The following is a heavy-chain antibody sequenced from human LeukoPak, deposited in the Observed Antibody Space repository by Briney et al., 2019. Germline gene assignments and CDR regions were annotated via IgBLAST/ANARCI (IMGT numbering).Heavy chain of an antibody. D-gene: IGHD6-19*01. CDR1: GFTFSSYS. V-gene: IGHV3-23*01. Sequence: GGSLRLSCAASGFTFSSYSMYWVRQAPGKGLEWVSGIFGSGGSTHYADSVKGRFTISRDNSKNTVYLQMNSLRAEDTAVYYCAKTTTGYSSGRFPGWPVDYWGQGTLVTVSS. CDR2: IFGSGGST. CDR3: AKTTTGYSSGRFPGWPVDY. J-gene: IGHJ4*02.